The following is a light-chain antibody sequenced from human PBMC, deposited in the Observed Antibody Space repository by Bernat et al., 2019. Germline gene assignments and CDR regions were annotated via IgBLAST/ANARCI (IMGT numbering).Light chain of an antibody. J-gene: IGKJ1*01. CDR2: AAS. CDR1: QSISSY. V-gene: IGKV1-39*01. Sequence: DIQMTQSPSSLSASVGDRVTITCRASQSISSYLNWYQQKPGKAPKLLIYAASSLQSGVPSRFSGSGSGTDFTLTISSLQPEDFATYYCQQSYSTHQTFGQGTKVRIK. CDR3: QQSYSTHQT.